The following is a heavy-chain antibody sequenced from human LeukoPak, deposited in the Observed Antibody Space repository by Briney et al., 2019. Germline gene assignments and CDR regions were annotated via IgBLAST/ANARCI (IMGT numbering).Heavy chain of an antibody. V-gene: IGHV4-34*01. CDR3: ARGLYDSSGYRY. Sequence: SETLSLTCAVYGGSFSGYYWSWIRQPPGRGLEWIGEINHSGSTNYNPSLKSRVTISVDTSKNQFSLKLSSVTAADTAVYYCARGLYDSSGYRYWGQGTLVTVSS. CDR1: GGSFSGYY. CDR2: INHSGST. J-gene: IGHJ4*02. D-gene: IGHD3-22*01.